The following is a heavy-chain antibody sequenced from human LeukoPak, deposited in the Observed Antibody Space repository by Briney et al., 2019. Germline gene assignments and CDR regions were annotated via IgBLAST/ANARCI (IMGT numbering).Heavy chain of an antibody. D-gene: IGHD1-14*01. J-gene: IGHJ4*02. CDR2: ISSSGSTI. CDR1: GFTFSDYY. Sequence: TGGSLRLSCAASGFTFSDYYMSWIRQAPGKGLEWVSYISSSGSTIYYGDSVKGRFTISRDNAKNSLYLQMNSLRAEDTAVYYCARDLRRPRNLFDYWGQGTLVTVSS. V-gene: IGHV3-11*04. CDR3: ARDLRRPRNLFDY.